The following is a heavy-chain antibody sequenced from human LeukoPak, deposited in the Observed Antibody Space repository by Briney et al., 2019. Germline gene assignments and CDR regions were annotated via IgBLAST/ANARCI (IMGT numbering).Heavy chain of an antibody. Sequence: SETLSLTCTVSGGSIRSYYWSWIRQPPGKGLEWIGYIYYRGSTNYNPSLKSRVTMSVDTSKNQFSLKLTSVTAADTAVYYCARYSGSYLSPFDYWAREPWSPSPQ. D-gene: IGHD1-26*01. CDR1: GGSIRSYY. CDR3: ARYSGSYLSPFDY. V-gene: IGHV4-59*08. CDR2: IYYRGST. J-gene: IGHJ4*02.